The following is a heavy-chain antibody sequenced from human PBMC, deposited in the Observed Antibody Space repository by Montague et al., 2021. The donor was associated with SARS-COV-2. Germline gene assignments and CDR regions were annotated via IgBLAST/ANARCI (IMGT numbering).Heavy chain of an antibody. CDR1: AGSINSHTYY. J-gene: IGHJ4*02. CDR2: FNDRGTT. Sequence: SETLSLTCTVSAGSINSHTYYWAWLPPPPGKGLEWNVCFNDRGTTNSSPYRQVPVFISVSTSKKQLSLTLTSVTAAATAVYSCATQEDSSGWIPGPFDFWGQGTLLCVSS. V-gene: IGHV4-39*01. D-gene: IGHD6-19*01. CDR3: ATQEDSSGWIPGPFDF.